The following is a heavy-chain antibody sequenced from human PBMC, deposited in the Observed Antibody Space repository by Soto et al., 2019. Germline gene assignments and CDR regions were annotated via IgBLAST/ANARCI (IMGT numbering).Heavy chain of an antibody. CDR3: ASGTVYVPFLFTGIYV. V-gene: IGHV4-34*01. Sequence: SETLSLTCVVYGASLSAYYWTWIRQPPGKGLEWIGEINQSGSTNYNPSLKSRVTMSADTSKKHFSLKVTSVAAADTAVYYCASGTVYVPFLFTGIYVCCLGATVTIS. CDR2: INQSGST. CDR1: GASLSAYY. D-gene: IGHD3-10*02. J-gene: IGHJ6*02.